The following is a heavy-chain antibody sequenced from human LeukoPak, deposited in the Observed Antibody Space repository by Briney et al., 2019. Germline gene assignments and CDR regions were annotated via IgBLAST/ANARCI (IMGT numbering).Heavy chain of an antibody. Sequence: ASVKVSCKASGYTFTRYYMHWVRQAPGQGLEWMGMINPVGGSTSYAQKFQGRVSMTRDTSTSVVYVELSSLTSEDTAVYYCARDQRSSDCAGDCYSFDYWGQGALVTVSS. CDR1: GYTFTRYY. D-gene: IGHD2-21*02. V-gene: IGHV1-46*01. CDR2: INPVGGST. CDR3: ARDQRSSDCAGDCYSFDY. J-gene: IGHJ4*02.